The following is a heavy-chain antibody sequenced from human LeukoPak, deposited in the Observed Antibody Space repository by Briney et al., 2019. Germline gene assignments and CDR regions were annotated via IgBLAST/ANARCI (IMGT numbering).Heavy chain of an antibody. Sequence: GGSLRLSCAASGFSLSTFNLNWVRQAPGKGLEWVSCISGTGSVYYAASVRGRFTISRDNAGNSLFLQLNSLRTEDTAVYFCARDLPGSSWYALDSWGQGTLVTVSS. CDR2: ISGTGSV. V-gene: IGHV3-69-1*01. CDR3: ARDLPGSSWYALDS. CDR1: GFSLSTFN. D-gene: IGHD6-13*01. J-gene: IGHJ5*01.